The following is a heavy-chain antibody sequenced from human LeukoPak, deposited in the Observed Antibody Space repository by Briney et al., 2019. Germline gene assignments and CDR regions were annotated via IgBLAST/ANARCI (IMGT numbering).Heavy chain of an antibody. CDR1: GGSFSGYY. D-gene: IGHD3-10*01. CDR3: ARVRLRRNYYGSGSQVPIDY. CDR2: INHSGST. V-gene: IGHV4-34*01. Sequence: SETLSLTCAVYGGSFSGYYWSWIRHPPGKGLEWIGEINHSGSTNYNPSLKSRVTISVDTSKNQFSLKLSSVTAADTAVYYCARVRLRRNYYGSGSQVPIDYWGQGTLVTVSS. J-gene: IGHJ4*02.